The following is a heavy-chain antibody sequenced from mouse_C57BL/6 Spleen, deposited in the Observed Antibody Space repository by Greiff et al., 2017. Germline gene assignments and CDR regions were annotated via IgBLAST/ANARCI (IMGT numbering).Heavy chain of an antibody. J-gene: IGHJ1*03. CDR1: GYTFTSYW. D-gene: IGHD2-2*01. V-gene: IGHV1-52*01. Sequence: QVQLQQPGAELVRPGSSVKLSCKASGYTFTSYWMHWVKQRPIQGLEWIGNIDPSDSETHYNQKFKDKATLTVDKSSSTAYMQLRSLTSEDSAVSCCARGGNGYYWDLDVWGTGTTVTVSS. CDR2: IDPSDSET. CDR3: ARGGNGYYWDLDV.